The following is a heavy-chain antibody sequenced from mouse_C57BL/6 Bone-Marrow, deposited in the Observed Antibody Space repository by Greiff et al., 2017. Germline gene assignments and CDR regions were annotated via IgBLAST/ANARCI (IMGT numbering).Heavy chain of an antibody. Sequence: QVQLQQSGAELVKPGASVKMSCKASGYTFTTYPIEWMKQTHGKSLEWIGNFHPDNDDTKYNEKFKGKGTLTVEKSSNTVYLELSRLTSYDYAVYYCARSSTFFYYFDYWGQGTTLTVSS. CDR3: ARSSTFFYYFDY. J-gene: IGHJ2*01. CDR1: GYTFTTYP. CDR2: FHPDNDDT. V-gene: IGHV1-47*01. D-gene: IGHD5-1*01.